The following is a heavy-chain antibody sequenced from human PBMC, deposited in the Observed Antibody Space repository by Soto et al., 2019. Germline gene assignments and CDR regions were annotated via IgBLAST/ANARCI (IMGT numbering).Heavy chain of an antibody. CDR3: ARQQQKSRGTKFDY. CDR2: IYYSGST. CDR1: GGSISSYY. V-gene: IGHV4-59*01. Sequence: PSETLSLTCTVSGGSISSYYWSWIRQPPGKGLEWIGYIYYSGSTNYNPSLKSRVTISVDTSKNQFSLKLSSVTAADTAVYYCARQQQKSRGTKFDYWGQGTLVTVSS. J-gene: IGHJ4*02. D-gene: IGHD1-1*01.